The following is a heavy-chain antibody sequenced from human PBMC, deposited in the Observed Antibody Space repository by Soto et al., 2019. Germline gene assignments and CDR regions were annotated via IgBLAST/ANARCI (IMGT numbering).Heavy chain of an antibody. CDR3: AGLYYDFWSGYPRRWFDP. CDR2: IYYSGST. V-gene: IGHV4-59*08. CDR1: GGSISSYY. Sequence: PSETLSLTCTVSGGSISSYYWSWIRQPPGKGLEWIGYIYYSGSTNYNPSLKSRVTISVDTSKNQFSLKLSSVTAADTAVYYCAGLYYDFWSGYPRRWFDPWGQGTLVTVS. J-gene: IGHJ5*02. D-gene: IGHD3-3*01.